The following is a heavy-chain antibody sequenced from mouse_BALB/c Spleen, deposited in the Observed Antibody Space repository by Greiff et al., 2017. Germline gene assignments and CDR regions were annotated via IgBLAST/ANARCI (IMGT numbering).Heavy chain of an antibody. V-gene: IGHV1S137*01. J-gene: IGHJ3*01. CDR3: ATRGGSTWFAY. CDR2: ISTYYGDA. Sequence: QVQLQQSGAELVRPGVSVTISCKGSGYTFTDYAMHWVKQSHAKSLEWIGVISTYYGDASYNQKFKGKATMTVDKSSSTAYMELARLTSEDSAIYYCATRGGSTWFAYWGQGTLVTVSA. D-gene: IGHD1-1*01. CDR1: GYTFTDYA.